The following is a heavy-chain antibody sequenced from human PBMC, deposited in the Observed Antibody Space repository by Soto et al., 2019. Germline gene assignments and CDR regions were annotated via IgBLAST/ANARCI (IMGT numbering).Heavy chain of an antibody. J-gene: IGHJ5*02. Sequence: SVKVSCKASGGTFSSYAISWVRQAPGQGLEWMGGIIPIFGTANYAQKFQGRVTITADKSTSTAYMELSSLRSEDTAVYYCARDSYSNFQFDPWGQGTLVTVSS. CDR1: GGTFSSYA. CDR2: IIPIFGTA. D-gene: IGHD4-4*01. CDR3: ARDSYSNFQFDP. V-gene: IGHV1-69*06.